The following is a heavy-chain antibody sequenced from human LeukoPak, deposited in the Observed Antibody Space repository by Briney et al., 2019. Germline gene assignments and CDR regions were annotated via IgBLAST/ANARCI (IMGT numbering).Heavy chain of an antibody. D-gene: IGHD1-1*01. Sequence: SVKVSCKASGGTFSNHAISWVRQAPGQGLEWMGGIIPIFGTANYAQKLQGRVTISTDESASTAYMEVSSLRSEDTAVYFCAGRPLQDNWSDGDSYYFDYWGQGTLVTVSS. CDR1: GGTFSNHA. J-gene: IGHJ4*02. CDR2: IIPIFGTA. V-gene: IGHV1-69*05. CDR3: AGRPLQDNWSDGDSYYFDY.